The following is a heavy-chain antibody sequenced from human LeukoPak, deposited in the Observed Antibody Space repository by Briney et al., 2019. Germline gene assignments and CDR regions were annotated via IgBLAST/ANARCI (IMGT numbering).Heavy chain of an antibody. V-gene: IGHV1-69*01. CDR1: GGTFSSYA. CDR3: ARGVSYDILTGPYYFDY. J-gene: IGHJ4*02. Sequence: SVKVSCKASGGTFSSYAISWVRQAPGQGLEWMGGIIPIFGTANYAQKFQGRVTITADESTSTAYMELSSLRSEDTAVYYCARGVSYDILTGPYYFDYWGQGTLVTVSS. CDR2: IIPIFGTA. D-gene: IGHD3-9*01.